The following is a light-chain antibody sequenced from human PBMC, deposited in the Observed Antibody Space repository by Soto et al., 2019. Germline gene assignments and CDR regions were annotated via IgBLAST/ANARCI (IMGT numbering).Light chain of an antibody. CDR1: QSVSSN. V-gene: IGKV3-15*01. Sequence: EIVMTQSPATLSVSPGERATLSCRASQSVSSNLAWYQQKPRQAPRLLIYGASTRATGIPARFSGSGSGTEFTLTISSLQSEDFAVYYCQQYNNWPPRFGQGTKLEIK. J-gene: IGKJ2*01. CDR2: GAS. CDR3: QQYNNWPPR.